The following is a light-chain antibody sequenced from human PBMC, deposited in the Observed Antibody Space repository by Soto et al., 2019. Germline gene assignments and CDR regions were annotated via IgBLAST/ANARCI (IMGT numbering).Light chain of an antibody. J-gene: IGKJ4*01. V-gene: IGKV1-5*03. CDR2: KAS. Sequence: DIQMTQSPSTLSASVGDRFTITCRASRSISSCLAWYQQKPGKAPKLLIYKASSLESGVPSRFSGSGSGTEFTLTISSLQPDDFATYYCQQYNSYPLTFGGGAKVEIK. CDR1: RSISSC. CDR3: QQYNSYPLT.